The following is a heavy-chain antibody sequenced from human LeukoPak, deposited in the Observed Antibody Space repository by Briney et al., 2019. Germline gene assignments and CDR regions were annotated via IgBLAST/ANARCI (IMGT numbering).Heavy chain of an antibody. D-gene: IGHD3-10*01. Sequence: SETLSLTCTVSGYSISSGYYWGWIRQPPGKGLEWIGSIYHSGSTYYNPSLKSRVTISVDTSKNQFSLKLSSVTAADTAVYYCARRYGSGSSGTFDYWGQGTLVTVSS. CDR1: GYSISSGYY. CDR2: IYHSGST. J-gene: IGHJ4*02. V-gene: IGHV4-38-2*02. CDR3: ARRYGSGSSGTFDY.